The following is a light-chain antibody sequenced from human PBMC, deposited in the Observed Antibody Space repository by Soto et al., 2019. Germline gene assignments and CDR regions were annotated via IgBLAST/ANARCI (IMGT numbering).Light chain of an antibody. CDR2: AAS. V-gene: IGKV1-9*01. Sequence: DIQLTQSPSFLSASVGDRVTITCRASQGISSYVAWYQQKPGKAPKVLIYAASTLKSGVPSMFSGSGSGTEFTLTISSLQPEDFATYHCQQVKNYPLTFGGGTRVEIK. CDR3: QQVKNYPLT. J-gene: IGKJ4*01. CDR1: QGISSY.